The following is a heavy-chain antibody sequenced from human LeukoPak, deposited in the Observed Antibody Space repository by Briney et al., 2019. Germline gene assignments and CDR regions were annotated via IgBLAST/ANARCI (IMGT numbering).Heavy chain of an antibody. CDR3: ARDSPHAYGMDV. CDR1: GFTFSSYS. V-gene: IGHV3-21*01. CDR2: ISSSSSYI. J-gene: IGHJ6*02. Sequence: PGGSLRLSCAASGFTFSSYSMNWVRQAPGKGLEWVSSISSSSSYIYYADSVKGRFTISRDNAKNSLYLQMNSLRAEDTAVYYCARDSPHAYGMDVWGQGTTVTVSS.